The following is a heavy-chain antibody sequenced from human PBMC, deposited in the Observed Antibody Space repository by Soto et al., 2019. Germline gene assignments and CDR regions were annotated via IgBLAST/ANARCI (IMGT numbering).Heavy chain of an antibody. CDR2: ISSNGGST. Sequence: GGSLRLSCSASGFTFSSYAMHWVRQAPGKGLEYVSAISSNGGSTYYADSVKGRFTISRDNSKNTLYLQMSSLRAEDTAVYYCVKGIVVVPAAHFDYWGQGTLVTVSS. D-gene: IGHD2-2*01. J-gene: IGHJ4*02. CDR1: GFTFSSYA. CDR3: VKGIVVVPAAHFDY. V-gene: IGHV3-64D*08.